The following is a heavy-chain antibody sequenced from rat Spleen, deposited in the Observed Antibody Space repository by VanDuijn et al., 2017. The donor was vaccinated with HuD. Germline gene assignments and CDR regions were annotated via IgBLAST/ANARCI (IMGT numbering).Heavy chain of an antibody. J-gene: IGHJ2*01. Sequence: EVQLVESGGGLVQPGRSLKLSCAASGFTFSDYNMAWIRQAPGKGLEWVASISNTGGSIYYPDSVKGRFTISRHNTQNTLYLQMDSLRSEDTATYYCVTTYFGYGYFDYWGQGVLVTVSS. CDR2: ISNTGGSI. D-gene: IGHD1-9*01. CDR3: VTTYFGYGYFDY. V-gene: IGHV5-7*01. CDR1: GFTFSDYN.